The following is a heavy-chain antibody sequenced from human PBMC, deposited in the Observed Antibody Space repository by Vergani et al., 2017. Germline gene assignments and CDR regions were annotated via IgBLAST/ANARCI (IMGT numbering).Heavy chain of an antibody. CDR3: ARRYSSGWADY. CDR2: INSDGSST. J-gene: IGHJ4*02. V-gene: IGHV3-74*02. D-gene: IGHD6-19*01. CDR1: GFTFSSYW. Sequence: VQLVESGGGVVQPGRSLRLSCAASGFTFSSYWMHWVRQAPGKGLVWVSRINSDGSSTSYADSVKGRFTISRDNAKNSLYLQMNSLRAEDTAVYYCARRYSSGWADYWGQGTLVTVSS.